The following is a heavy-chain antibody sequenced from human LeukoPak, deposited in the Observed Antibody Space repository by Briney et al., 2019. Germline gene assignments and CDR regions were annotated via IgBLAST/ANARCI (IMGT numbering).Heavy chain of an antibody. CDR1: GYSFTSYW. J-gene: IGHJ1*01. CDR3: ARHGDYYDSSGPGEFQH. CDR2: IYPGDSDT. Sequence: GESLKISCQGSGYSFTSYWIGWVRQMPGKGLGWMGIIYPGDSDTRYSPSFQGQVTISADKSISTAYLQWSSLKASDTAMYYCARHGDYYDSSGPGEFQHWGQGTLVTVSS. V-gene: IGHV5-51*01. D-gene: IGHD3-22*01.